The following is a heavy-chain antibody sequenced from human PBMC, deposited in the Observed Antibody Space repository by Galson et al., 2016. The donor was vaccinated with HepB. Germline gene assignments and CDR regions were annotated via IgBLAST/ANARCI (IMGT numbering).Heavy chain of an antibody. V-gene: IGHV3-23*01. Sequence: SLRLSCAASGFTFSNYAMNWVRQAPGKGLEWVSAMSGGGGDAYYVDSVRGRFTISKDNSKNTLYLQMKSLRAEHTAVYYCAKGRPMDNFWCGYYTDFDYWCQGTLVTVSS. D-gene: IGHD3-3*01. CDR3: AKGRPMDNFWCGYYTDFDY. J-gene: IGHJ4*02. CDR2: MSGGGGDA. CDR1: GFTFSNYA.